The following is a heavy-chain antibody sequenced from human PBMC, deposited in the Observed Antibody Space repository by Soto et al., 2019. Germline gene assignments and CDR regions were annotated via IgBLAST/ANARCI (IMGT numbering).Heavy chain of an antibody. CDR2: LYDVDGT. J-gene: IGHJ3*02. D-gene: IGHD4-4*01. CDR3: ATWHLQEHAYDI. Sequence: DVQLVESGGGLIQPGGSLRLSCAAFGLTVSGKKYIPWVRQAPGKGLEWVSALYDVDGTYYADSVKGRFTTSLDTSRTIVYLQMNSPRLDYTAVYFCATWHLQEHAYDIRGQGTPVTVSS. V-gene: IGHV3-53*01. CDR1: GLTVSGKKY.